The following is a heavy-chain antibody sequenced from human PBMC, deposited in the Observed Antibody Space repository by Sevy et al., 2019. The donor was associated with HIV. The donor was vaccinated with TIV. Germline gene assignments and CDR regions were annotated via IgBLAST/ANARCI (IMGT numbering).Heavy chain of an antibody. CDR2: IIPMFGTP. V-gene: IGHV1-69*13. D-gene: IGHD6-13*01. J-gene: IGHJ4*02. Sequence: ASVKVSCKASGVTFSNYAISWVRQAPGQGLEWMGGIIPMFGTPSYAQKFQGRVTITADESTSKAYMELTSLRSEDTAVYYCARDSLYSTNWAFDYWGQGTLVTVSS. CDR1: GVTFSNYA. CDR3: ARDSLYSTNWAFDY.